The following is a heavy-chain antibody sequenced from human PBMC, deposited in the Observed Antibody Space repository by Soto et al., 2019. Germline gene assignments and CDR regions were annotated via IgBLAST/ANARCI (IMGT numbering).Heavy chain of an antibody. D-gene: IGHD3-22*01. V-gene: IGHV1-2*04. CDR3: ARSSRGVDYYDSSGYYPLDY. Sequence: ASVKVSCKASGYTFTGYSMHWVRQAPGQGLEWMGWINPNSGGTNYAQKFQGWVTMTRDTSISTAYMELSRLRSDDTAVYYCARSSRGVDYYDSSGYYPLDYWGQGTLVTVSS. CDR2: INPNSGGT. J-gene: IGHJ4*02. CDR1: GYTFTGYS.